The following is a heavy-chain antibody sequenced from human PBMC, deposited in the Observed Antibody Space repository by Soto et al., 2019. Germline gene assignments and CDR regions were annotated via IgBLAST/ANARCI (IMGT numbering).Heavy chain of an antibody. CDR2: ISYDGSNK. J-gene: IGHJ6*02. V-gene: IGHV3-30*18. D-gene: IGHD3-3*01. Sequence: GSLRLSCAASGFTFGSYGVHWVRQAPGKGLEWVAVISYDGSNKYYADSVKGRFTISRDNSKNTLYLQMNSLRAEDTAVYYCAKDKGREWFNGMDVWGQGTTVTVSS. CDR3: AKDKGREWFNGMDV. CDR1: GFTFGSYG.